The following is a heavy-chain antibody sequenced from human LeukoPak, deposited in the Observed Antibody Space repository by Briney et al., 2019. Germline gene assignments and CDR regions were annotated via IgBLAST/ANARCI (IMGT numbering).Heavy chain of an antibody. D-gene: IGHD3-3*01. CDR1: GGSISSYY. CDR2: IYYSGST. CDR3: ARHKYDFSCYWFDP. V-gene: IGHV4-59*08. Sequence: PSETLSLTCTVSGGSISSYYWSWIRQPPGKGLEWIGYIYYSGSTNYNPSLKSRVTISVDTSKNQFSLKLSFVTAADTAVYYCARHKYDFSCYWFDPWGQGTLVTVSS. J-gene: IGHJ5*02.